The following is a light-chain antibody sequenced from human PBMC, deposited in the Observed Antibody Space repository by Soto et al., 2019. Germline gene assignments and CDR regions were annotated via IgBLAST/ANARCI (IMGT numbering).Light chain of an antibody. CDR2: DVS. CDR1: SSDVGVYNY. J-gene: IGLJ1*01. CDR3: CSYAGSFNYV. Sequence: QSALTQPRSVSGSPGQSVTISCTGTSSDVGVYNYVSWYQQHPGKAPKLMIYDVSKWPSGVPDRFSGSKSGNTASLTISGLQAEDEADYYCCSYAGSFNYVFGTGTKVTVL. V-gene: IGLV2-11*01.